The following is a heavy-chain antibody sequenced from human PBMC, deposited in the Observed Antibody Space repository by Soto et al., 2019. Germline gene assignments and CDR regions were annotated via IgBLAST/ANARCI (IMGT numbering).Heavy chain of an antibody. CDR1: GFTFSSYG. CDR3: AKEGATPVYVDF. D-gene: IGHD1-26*01. V-gene: IGHV3-30*18. CDR2: ISYDGSNK. Sequence: QVQLVESGGGVVQPGRSLRLSCAASGFTFSSYGMHWVRQAPGKGLEWVAVISYDGSNKYYADSVKGRFTISRDNSKNTLYLRVNSLRAEDTAVYYCAKEGATPVYVDFWGQGTLVTVSS. J-gene: IGHJ4*02.